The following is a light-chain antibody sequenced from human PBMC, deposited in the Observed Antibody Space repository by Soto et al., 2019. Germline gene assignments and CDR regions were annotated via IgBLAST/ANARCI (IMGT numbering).Light chain of an antibody. CDR3: QQSYSTPWT. CDR1: QSISNY. V-gene: IGKV1-39*01. J-gene: IGKJ1*01. Sequence: DIRMTQSPSSLSASVGDRVTITCRASQSISNYLSWYQQIPGKAPKLLIYAASTLRSGVSSRFSGSGSGTDFTLTISSLQPEDFATYYCQQSYSTPWTFGQGTKVEIK. CDR2: AAS.